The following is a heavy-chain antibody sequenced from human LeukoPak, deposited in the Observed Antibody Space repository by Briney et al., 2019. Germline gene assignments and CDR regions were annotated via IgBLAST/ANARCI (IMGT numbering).Heavy chain of an antibody. J-gene: IGHJ4*02. V-gene: IGHV3-7*01. CDR3: ARGTRSWVF. Sequence: GSLRLSCAASGFIFSSYWMSRVRQAPGKGLEWVANIKEDGSGKYYVDSVKGRFTISRDNAKNSLFLQMNSLRAEDTAVYYCARGTRSWVFWGQGTLVTVSS. CDR1: GFIFSSYW. CDR2: IKEDGSGK. D-gene: IGHD1-26*01.